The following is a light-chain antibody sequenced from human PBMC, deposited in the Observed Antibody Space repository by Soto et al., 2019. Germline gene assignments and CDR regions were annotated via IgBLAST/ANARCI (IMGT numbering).Light chain of an antibody. CDR2: AAS. V-gene: IGKV1-27*01. CDR3: QKYSSVPV. CDR1: QDIRNF. Sequence: DIQMTQSPPSLSASVGDRVTITCRASQDIRNFVAWYQQKPGKAPKLLIYAASTLQSGVPSRFSGRGPGTDFTLTINSLQPEDVATYSCQKYSSVPVFGPGTKVEIK. J-gene: IGKJ3*01.